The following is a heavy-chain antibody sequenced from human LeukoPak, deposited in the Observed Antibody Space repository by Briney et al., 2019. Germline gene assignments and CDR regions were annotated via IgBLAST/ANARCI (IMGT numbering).Heavy chain of an antibody. J-gene: IGHJ3*02. Sequence: GGSLRLFCGASGFTVSTNYMSWVRQAPGKGLEWVSIIYSGGSTYYADSVKGRFTISRDNSKNTLYLQMNSLRAEDTAVYYCASYRYGSSFAFDIWGQGTMVTVSS. CDR2: IYSGGST. CDR1: GFTVSTNY. CDR3: ASYRYGSSFAFDI. V-gene: IGHV3-66*01. D-gene: IGHD6-6*01.